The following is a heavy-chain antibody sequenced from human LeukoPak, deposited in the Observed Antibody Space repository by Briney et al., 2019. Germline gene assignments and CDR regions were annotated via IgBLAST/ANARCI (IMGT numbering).Heavy chain of an antibody. D-gene: IGHD6-13*01. CDR2: MNPNSGNT. J-gene: IGHJ5*02. CDR3: IAAAGINWFDP. Sequence: GPVKVSCKASGYTFTSYDINWVRQATGQGLEWMGWMNPNSGNTGYAQKFQGRVTMTRNTSISTAYMELSSLRSEDTAVYYCIAAAGINWFDPWGQGTLVTVSS. V-gene: IGHV1-8*01. CDR1: GYTFTSYD.